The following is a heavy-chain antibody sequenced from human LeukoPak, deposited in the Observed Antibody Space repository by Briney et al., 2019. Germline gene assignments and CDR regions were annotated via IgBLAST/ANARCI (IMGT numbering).Heavy chain of an antibody. J-gene: IGHJ4*02. Sequence: QPGRSLRLSCAASGLTFSSYGMHWVRQAPGKGLEWVAAISYDGSNQYYADSVKGRFTISRDNSKNTLYLQMNSLRAEDTAVYYCAKDNYYDTSAFVDYWGQGTLVTVSS. CDR2: ISYDGSNQ. V-gene: IGHV3-30*18. CDR1: GLTFSSYG. CDR3: AKDNYYDTSAFVDY. D-gene: IGHD3-22*01.